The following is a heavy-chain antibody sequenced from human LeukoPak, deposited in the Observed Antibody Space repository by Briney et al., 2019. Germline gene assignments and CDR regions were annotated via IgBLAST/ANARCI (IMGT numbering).Heavy chain of an antibody. CDR1: GGSISSGGYS. V-gene: IGHV4-30-2*01. CDR2: IYHSGST. Sequence: SQTLSLTCAVSGGSISSGGYSWSWIRQPPGKGLEWIGYIYHSGSTYYTPSLKSRVTISVDRSKNQFSLKLSSVTAADTAVYYCARGYCSGGSCLRSGGSYNLFDPWGQGTLVTVSS. J-gene: IGHJ5*02. CDR3: ARGYCSGGSCLRSGGSYNLFDP. D-gene: IGHD2-15*01.